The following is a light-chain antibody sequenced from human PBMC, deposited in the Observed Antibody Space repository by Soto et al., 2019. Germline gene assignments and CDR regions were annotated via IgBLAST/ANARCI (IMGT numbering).Light chain of an antibody. CDR2: EVS. V-gene: IGLV2-8*01. CDR3: SSYAGSNNYV. Sequence: PDLKQPASAYGSPGQSVTISYTGTSGDVGGYNYVSWYQQHPGKAPKLMIFEVSERPSGVPDRFSASKSGNTASLTVSGLQAEDEADYYCSSYAGSNNYVFGTGTKVTVL. J-gene: IGLJ1*01. CDR1: SGDVGGYNY.